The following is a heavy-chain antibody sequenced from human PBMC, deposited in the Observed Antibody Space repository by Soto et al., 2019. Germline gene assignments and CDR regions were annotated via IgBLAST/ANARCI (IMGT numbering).Heavy chain of an antibody. J-gene: IGHJ3*02. D-gene: IGHD6-13*01. Sequence: VWSLRVSWSSSEFTFSNYSMDLVIKYPCKLLEFVSRINSSGSSISYADSVKGRFTISRDNAKNTLYLQMNSLRSEDTAVYYCARDRGSSWYDHNDAFDIWGQGTMVTVSS. V-gene: IGHV3-74*01. CDR1: EFTFSNYS. CDR2: INSSGSSI. CDR3: ARDRGSSWYDHNDAFDI.